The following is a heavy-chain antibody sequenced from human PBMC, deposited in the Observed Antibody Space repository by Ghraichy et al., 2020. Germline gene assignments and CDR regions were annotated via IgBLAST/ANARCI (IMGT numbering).Heavy chain of an antibody. CDR2: INQDGSEK. J-gene: IGHJ4*02. D-gene: IGHD1-1*01. Sequence: GALILSCAASGFPFSSYWMSWVRQAPGKGLEWVASINQDGSEKYVDSLKGRFTISRDNAKNSLFLQMNSLRAEDTAVYYCARDFNWNFEYWGQGTLVTVSS. CDR3: ARDFNWNFEY. V-gene: IGHV3-7*03. CDR1: GFPFSSYW.